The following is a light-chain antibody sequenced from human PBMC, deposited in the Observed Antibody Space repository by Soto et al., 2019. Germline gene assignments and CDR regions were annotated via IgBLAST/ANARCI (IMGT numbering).Light chain of an antibody. CDR2: GAS. CDR1: QSVSSSY. V-gene: IGKV3-20*01. J-gene: IGKJ1*01. CDR3: QQYGSAPVT. Sequence: EIVLTQSPGTLSLSPGERATLSCRASQSVSSSYLAWYQQKPGQAPRLLIYGASSRATGIPDRFSGSGSGTDLTLTISRLEPEDFAGYYCQQYGSAPVTFGQGTKVEI.